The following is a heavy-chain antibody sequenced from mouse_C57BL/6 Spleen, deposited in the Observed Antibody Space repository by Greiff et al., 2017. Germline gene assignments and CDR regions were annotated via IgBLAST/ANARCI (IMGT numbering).Heavy chain of an antibody. D-gene: IGHD2-10*01. J-gene: IGHJ2*01. CDR1: GYSITSGYY. V-gene: IGHV3-6*01. CDR2: ISYDGSN. Sequence: EVKLVESGPGLVKPSQSLSLTCSVTGYSITSGYYWNWIRQFPGNKLEWMGYISYDGSNNYNPSLKNRISITRDTSKNQFFLKLNSVTTEDTATYYCARAYYGNYYFDYWGQGTTLTVSS. CDR3: ARAYYGNYYFDY.